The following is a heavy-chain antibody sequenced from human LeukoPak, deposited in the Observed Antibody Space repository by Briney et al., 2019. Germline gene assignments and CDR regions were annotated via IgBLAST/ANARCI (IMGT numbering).Heavy chain of an antibody. Sequence: SETLSLTCTVSGGSISSSSYYWGWIRQPPGQGLEWIGSIYYSGSTYYNPSLKSRVTISVDTSKYQFSLKLSSVTAADTAVYYCARHGEVVIAYDYWGQGTLVTVSS. CDR3: ARHGEVVIAYDY. J-gene: IGHJ4*02. V-gene: IGHV4-39*01. CDR1: GGSISSSSYY. CDR2: IYYSGST. D-gene: IGHD2-21*01.